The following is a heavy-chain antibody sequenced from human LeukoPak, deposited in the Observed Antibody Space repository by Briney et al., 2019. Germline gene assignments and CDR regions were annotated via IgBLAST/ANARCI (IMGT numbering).Heavy chain of an antibody. CDR2: ISGSGGST. Sequence: PGGSLRLSCAASGCTFSSYVMSWVRQAPGEGLGWGSAISGSGGSTYYADSVKGRFTISRDKSKNTLYLQMNSLRAEDTAVYYCAKKKSGCEFDAFDIWGQGTMVTVSS. J-gene: IGHJ3*02. CDR3: AKKKSGCEFDAFDI. D-gene: IGHD5-12*01. CDR1: GCTFSSYV. V-gene: IGHV3-23*01.